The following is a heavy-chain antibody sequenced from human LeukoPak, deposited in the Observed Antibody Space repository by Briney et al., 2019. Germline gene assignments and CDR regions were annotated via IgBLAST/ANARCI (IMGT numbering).Heavy chain of an antibody. CDR3: AILGPEPYSSSPLDY. CDR1: GGSFSGYY. Sequence: PSETLSLTCAVYGGSFSGYYWSWIRQPPGKGLEWIGEINHSGSTNYNPSLKSRVTISVDTSKNQFSLKLSSVTAADTAVYYCAILGPEPYSSSPLDYWGQGTLVTVSS. V-gene: IGHV4-34*01. D-gene: IGHD6-6*01. J-gene: IGHJ4*02. CDR2: INHSGST.